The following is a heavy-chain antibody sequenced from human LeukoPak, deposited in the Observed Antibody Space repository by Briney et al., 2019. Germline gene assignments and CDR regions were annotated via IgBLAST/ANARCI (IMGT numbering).Heavy chain of an antibody. CDR1: GFTFSNYG. Sequence: GGSLRLSCAASGFTFSNYGIHWVRQAPGKGLEWVAVISHDGSNKGYADSVKGRFTISRDNSKNTLYLQMNSLRAEDTAVYYCTKAGGLRWLPFDPWGQGTLVTVSS. CDR3: TKAGGLRWLPFDP. CDR2: ISHDGSNK. V-gene: IGHV3-30*18. D-gene: IGHD4-23*01. J-gene: IGHJ5*02.